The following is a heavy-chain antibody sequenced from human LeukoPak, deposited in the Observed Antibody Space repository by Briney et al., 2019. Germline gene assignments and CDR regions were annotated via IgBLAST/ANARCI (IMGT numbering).Heavy chain of an antibody. V-gene: IGHV3-23*01. CDR1: GFTFNSYA. Sequence: GGSLRLSCAASGFTFNSYAMTWVRQAPGKGLEWVSAISGSDGSTYYADSVKGRFTISRDNSKNTLSLQMNSLRAEDTAVSYCAKGGFWNYGHHDYWGQGTLVTVSS. CDR3: AKGGFWNYGHHDY. D-gene: IGHD1-7*01. CDR2: ISGSDGST. J-gene: IGHJ4*02.